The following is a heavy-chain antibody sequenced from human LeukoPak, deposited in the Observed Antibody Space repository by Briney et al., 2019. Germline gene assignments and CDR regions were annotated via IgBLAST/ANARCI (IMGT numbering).Heavy chain of an antibody. J-gene: IGHJ4*02. D-gene: IGHD5-24*01. CDR2: LSGSGGRT. CDR1: GFTFSSYT. CDR3: AIVQLAQGVTD. V-gene: IGHV3-23*01. Sequence: HPGGSLRLSCAASGFTFSSYTMGWVRQAPGKGLEWVSELSGSGGRTYYADSVNGRFTISRDNSKNTLYLQMNSLSAEDTAVYYCAIVQLAQGVTDWGQGTLVTVSS.